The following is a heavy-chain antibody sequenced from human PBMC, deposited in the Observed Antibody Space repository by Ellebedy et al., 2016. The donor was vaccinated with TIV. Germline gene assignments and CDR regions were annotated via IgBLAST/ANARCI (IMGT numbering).Heavy chain of an antibody. D-gene: IGHD6-19*01. CDR3: ARSSGWDRFDY. CDR1: GGSISSYY. CDR2: IYYSGST. V-gene: IGHV4-59*01. J-gene: IGHJ4*02. Sequence: MPSETLSLTCTVSGGSISSYYWSWIRQPPGKGLAWIGYIYYSGSTNYNPSLKRRVTIAVDTSKQQISLKLSSVTAADTAVYYCARSSGWDRFDYWGQGTLVTVSS.